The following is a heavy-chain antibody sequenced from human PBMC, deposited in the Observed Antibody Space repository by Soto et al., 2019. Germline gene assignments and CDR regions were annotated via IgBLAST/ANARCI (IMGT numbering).Heavy chain of an antibody. CDR2: ISAYNGNT. CDR3: ARVKIGVTTFFDY. D-gene: IGHD3-3*01. V-gene: IGHV1-18*01. Sequence: GASVKVSCKASGYTFTSYGISWVRQAPGQGLEWMGWISAYNGNTNYAQKLQGRVTMTTDTSTSTAYLELSSLRSEDTAVYYCARVKIGVTTFFDYWGQGSLVTVSS. J-gene: IGHJ4*02. CDR1: GYTFTSYG.